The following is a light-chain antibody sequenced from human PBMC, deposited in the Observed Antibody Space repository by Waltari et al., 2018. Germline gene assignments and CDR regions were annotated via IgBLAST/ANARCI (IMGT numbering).Light chain of an antibody. Sequence: DIQMTQSPSSVSSSVGYTVTITCRASQRITSWLAWYQQKPGKDPKLLIYAASSLQSGVPSRFSGSGSGADFTLTISSLQPEDFATYYCQQADSLPLTFGGGTKVEIK. J-gene: IGKJ4*01. CDR3: QQADSLPLT. CDR1: QRITSW. CDR2: AAS. V-gene: IGKV1D-12*01.